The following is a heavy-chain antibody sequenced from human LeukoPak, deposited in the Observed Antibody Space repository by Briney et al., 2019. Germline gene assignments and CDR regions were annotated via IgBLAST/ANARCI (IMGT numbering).Heavy chain of an antibody. D-gene: IGHD2-15*01. Sequence: GGSLRLSCAASGFSFRTYWMTWVRQAPGKGLEWVANLSPEGGDKFYVDSVKGRFTIFRDNAKSSVYLQMSSLRVEDTAVYYCARDAYTSASDSWGQGTLVSVSS. CDR2: LSPEGGDK. V-gene: IGHV3-7*01. CDR1: GFSFRTYW. CDR3: ARDAYTSASDS. J-gene: IGHJ5*01.